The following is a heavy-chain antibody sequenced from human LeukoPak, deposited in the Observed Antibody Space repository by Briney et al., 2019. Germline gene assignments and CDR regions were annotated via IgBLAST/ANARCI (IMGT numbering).Heavy chain of an antibody. J-gene: IGHJ3*02. CDR2: IYYSGST. V-gene: IGHV4-31*03. CDR3: ARGEIVSRAFDI. D-gene: IGHD5/OR15-5a*01. CDR1: GGSINSGGYY. Sequence: SETLSLTCTVSGGSINSGGYYWSWIRQHPGKGLEWIGYIYYSGSTYYNPSLKSRVTISVDWSKNQFSLKLSSVTAADTAVYYCARGEIVSRAFDIWGQGTMVTVSS.